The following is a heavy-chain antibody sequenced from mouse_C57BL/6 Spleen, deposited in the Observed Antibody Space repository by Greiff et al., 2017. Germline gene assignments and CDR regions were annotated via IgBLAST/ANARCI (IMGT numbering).Heavy chain of an antibody. CDR3: ARYLTYVDV. Sequence: QVQLQQSGAELVRPGTSVKVSCKASGYAFTNYLIEWVKQRPGQGLEWIGVINPGSGGTNYNEKFKGKATLTADKSSSTAYMQLSSLTSEDSAVYFCARYLTYVDVWGTGTTVTVSS. D-gene: IGHD5-1*01. CDR1: GYAFTNYL. CDR2: INPGSGGT. V-gene: IGHV1-54*01. J-gene: IGHJ1*03.